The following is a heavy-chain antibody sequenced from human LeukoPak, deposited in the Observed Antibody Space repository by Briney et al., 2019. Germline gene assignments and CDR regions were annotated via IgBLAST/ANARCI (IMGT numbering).Heavy chain of an antibody. CDR2: ISYDGSNK. V-gene: IGHV3-30*04. CDR3: AKPSDYWDEESYFDY. Sequence: QPGRSLRLSCAASGFIFSSYAIHWVRQAPGKGLEWVAVISYDGSNKYYADPVKGRFIISRDNSKNTLYLQMNSLRAEDTAVYYCAKPSDYWDEESYFDYWGQGTLVTVSS. CDR1: GFIFSSYA. D-gene: IGHD1-1*01. J-gene: IGHJ4*02.